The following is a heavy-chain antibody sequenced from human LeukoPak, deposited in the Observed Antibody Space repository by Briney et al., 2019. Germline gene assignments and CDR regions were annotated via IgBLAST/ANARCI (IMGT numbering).Heavy chain of an antibody. CDR2: INHSGSA. Sequence: SETLSLTCAVYGGSFSGYYWSWIRQPPGKGLEWIGEINHSGSANHNPSLKSRVTISVDTSKNQFSLKLSSVTAADTAVYYCARVVAKTFDYWGQGTLVTVSS. CDR1: GGSFSGYY. CDR3: ARVVAKTFDY. V-gene: IGHV4-34*01. D-gene: IGHD5-12*01. J-gene: IGHJ4*02.